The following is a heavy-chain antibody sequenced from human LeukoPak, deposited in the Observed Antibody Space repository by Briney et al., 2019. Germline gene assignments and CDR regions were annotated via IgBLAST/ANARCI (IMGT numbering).Heavy chain of an antibody. CDR1: GGSISSYY. J-gene: IGHJ3*02. D-gene: IGHD3-9*01. Sequence: SETLSLTCTVSGGSISSYYWSWIRQPAGKGLEWIGRIYTSGSTNYDPSLKSRVTMSVDTSKNQFSLKLNSVTAADTAVYYCVSSGDILTGSSAFDIWGQGTMVTVSS. CDR3: VSSGDILTGSSAFDI. CDR2: IYTSGST. V-gene: IGHV4-4*07.